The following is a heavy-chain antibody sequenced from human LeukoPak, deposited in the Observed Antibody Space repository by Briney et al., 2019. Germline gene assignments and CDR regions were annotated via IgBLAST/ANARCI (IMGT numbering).Heavy chain of an antibody. Sequence: PSQTLSLTCTASGGSISSGGYYWSWIRQHPGKGLEWIGYIYYSGSTYYNPSLKSRVTISVDTSKNQFSLKLSSVTAADTAVYYCARVIVATITPFFDYWGQGTLVTVSS. CDR1: GGSISSGGYY. V-gene: IGHV4-31*03. J-gene: IGHJ4*02. CDR3: ARVIVATITPFFDY. CDR2: IYYSGST. D-gene: IGHD5-12*01.